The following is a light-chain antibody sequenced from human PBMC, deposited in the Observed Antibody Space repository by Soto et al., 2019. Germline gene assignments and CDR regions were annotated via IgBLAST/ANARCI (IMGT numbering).Light chain of an antibody. CDR1: QYINTR. CDR3: QQYNSNS. Sequence: ELMWSHSLATESSIPGYRVTLSCRASQYINTRLAWYQHRPGQATRLLIYQTSIRAARIPARFSASGYGTEFTLTIRRAQPDDFATCNRQQYNSNSVGQGTQV. V-gene: IGKV3D-15*01. CDR2: QTS. J-gene: IGKJ1*01.